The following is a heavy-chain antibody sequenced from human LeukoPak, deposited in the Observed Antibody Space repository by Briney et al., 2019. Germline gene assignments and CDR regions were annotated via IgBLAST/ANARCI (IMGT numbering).Heavy chain of an antibody. J-gene: IGHJ6*03. Sequence: SETLSLTCSVSGGSISSGSYYWSWIRQPAGKGLEWIGRIYTSGSTNYNPSLKSRVTISVDRSKNQFSLKLSSVTAADTAVYYCARTYCGGDCRGYYYHYYMDVWGKGTTVTISS. D-gene: IGHD2-21*02. CDR1: GGSISSGSYY. CDR2: IYTSGST. V-gene: IGHV4-61*02. CDR3: ARTYCGGDCRGYYYHYYMDV.